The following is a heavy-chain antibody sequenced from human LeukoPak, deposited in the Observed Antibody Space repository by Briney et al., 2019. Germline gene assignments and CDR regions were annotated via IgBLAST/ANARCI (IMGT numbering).Heavy chain of an antibody. J-gene: IGHJ4*02. Sequence: PSETLSLTCTVSGYSISSGYYWGWIRQPPGKGLEWIGSIYHSGSTYYNPSLKSRVTISVDTSKNQFSLKLSSVTAADTAVYYCAREGTAAGTDYWGQGTLVTVSS. V-gene: IGHV4-38-2*02. CDR3: AREGTAAGTDY. CDR2: IYHSGST. CDR1: GYSISSGYY. D-gene: IGHD6-13*01.